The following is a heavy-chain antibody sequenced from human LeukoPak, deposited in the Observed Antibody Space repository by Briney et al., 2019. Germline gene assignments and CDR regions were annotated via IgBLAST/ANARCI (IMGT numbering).Heavy chain of an antibody. CDR2: IIPIFGTA. V-gene: IGHV1-69*06. CDR1: GGTFSSYA. CDR3: ARGPRITTHYYYYYYMDV. D-gene: IGHD1-1*01. Sequence: SVKVSCKASGGTFSSYAISWVRQAPGQGLEWMGGIIPIFGTANYAQKFQGRVTITADKSTSTVYMDLSSLQSDDTAVYYCARGPRITTHYYYYYYMDVWGKGTTVTVSS. J-gene: IGHJ6*03.